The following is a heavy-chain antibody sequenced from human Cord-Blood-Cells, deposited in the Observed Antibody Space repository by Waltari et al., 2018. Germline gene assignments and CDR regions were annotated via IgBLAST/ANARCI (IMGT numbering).Heavy chain of an antibody. CDR2: INSDGRRT. CDR1: GFTFSSYW. CDR3: ARDEDHSSSSYWYFDL. J-gene: IGHJ2*01. D-gene: IGHD6-6*01. V-gene: IGHV3-74*01. Sequence: EVQLVESGGGLVQPGGSLRLSCAASGFTFSSYWMHWVRQAPGKGLVWVARINSDGRRTSYADSVKGRFTISRDNAKNTLYLQMNSLRAEDTAVYYCARDEDHSSSSYWYFDLWGRGTLVTVSS.